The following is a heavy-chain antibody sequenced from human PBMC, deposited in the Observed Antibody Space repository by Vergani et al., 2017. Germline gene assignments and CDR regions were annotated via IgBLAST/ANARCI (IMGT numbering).Heavy chain of an antibody. D-gene: IGHD1-26*01. Sequence: EVQLVESGGGLIQPGGSLRLSCAASGFTVSSNYMSWVRQAPGKGLEWVSVIYSGGSTYYADSVKGRFTISRDNSKNTLYLQMNRLRVEDTAVYYCATDAKKGEKYYYYGMDVWGQGTTVTVSS. CDR1: GFTVSSNY. V-gene: IGHV3-53*01. CDR3: ATDAKKGEKYYYYGMDV. CDR2: IYSGGST. J-gene: IGHJ6*02.